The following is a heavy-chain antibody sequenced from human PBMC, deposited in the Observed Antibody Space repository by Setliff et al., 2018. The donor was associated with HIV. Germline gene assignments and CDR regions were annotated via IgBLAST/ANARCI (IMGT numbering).Heavy chain of an antibody. Sequence: ASVKVSCKASGYTFPNYGISWVRQAPGQGLEWMGWVSAYNGLTNYAQNLQGRVTMTTDTSSTTAFLELRSLRPDETAMYYCARDRRYSGTYHIDYWGQGTRVTVSS. D-gene: IGHD1-26*01. J-gene: IGHJ4*02. CDR3: ARDRRYSGTYHIDY. V-gene: IGHV1-18*01. CDR2: VSAYNGLT. CDR1: GYTFPNYG.